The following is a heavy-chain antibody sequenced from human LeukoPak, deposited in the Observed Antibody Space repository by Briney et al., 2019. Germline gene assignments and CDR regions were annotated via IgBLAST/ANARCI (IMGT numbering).Heavy chain of an antibody. CDR3: ASVSYYYDSSGYQGLFQH. CDR2: FDPEDGET. Sequence: GASVKVSFKFAAYTLTYLSTDLAWHAPGKGLEWMGGFDPEDGETIYAQRFQGRVTMTEATSTDTASMELSSLRSEDAAEHYCASVSYYYDSSGYQGLFQHWGQGTLVTISS. D-gene: IGHD3-22*01. CDR1: AYTLTYLS. V-gene: IGHV1-24*01. J-gene: IGHJ1*01.